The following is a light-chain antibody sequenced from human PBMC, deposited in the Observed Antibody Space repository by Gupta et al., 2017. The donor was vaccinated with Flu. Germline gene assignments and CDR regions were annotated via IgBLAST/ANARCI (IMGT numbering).Light chain of an antibody. V-gene: IGKV2-30*02. CDR2: KVS. CDR3: MQGTGWTYA. Sequence: ISCRSSQSLVHSDGNTYLHWFQQRPGQSPRRLIYKVSNRDSGVPDRFSGSGSGTDFTLKISRVEADDVGVYYCMQGTGWTYAFGQGTKLEI. J-gene: IGKJ2*01. CDR1: QSLVHSDGNTY.